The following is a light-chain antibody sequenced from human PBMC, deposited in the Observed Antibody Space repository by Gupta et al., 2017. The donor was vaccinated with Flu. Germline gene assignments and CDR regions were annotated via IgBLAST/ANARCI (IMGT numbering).Light chain of an antibody. Sequence: GKTATITCGGNKIRSKSFHWYQQRPGQAPVLGGVVDRQRPSGIPERFAGSNSGKTDNPNLSRVEAGDEAVYDCQVWDTVNSCPVFGPGTQVTVL. CDR3: QVWDTVNSCPV. CDR1: KIRSKS. CDR2: VDR. J-gene: IGLJ1*01. V-gene: IGLV3-21*03.